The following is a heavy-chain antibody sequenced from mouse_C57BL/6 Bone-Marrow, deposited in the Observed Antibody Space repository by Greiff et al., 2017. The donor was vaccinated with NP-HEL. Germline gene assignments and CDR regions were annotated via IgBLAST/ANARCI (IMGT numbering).Heavy chain of an antibody. CDR1: GFSLTSYA. CDR3: ARITTVVAPYYYAMDY. CDR2: IWTGGGT. J-gene: IGHJ4*01. V-gene: IGHV2-9-1*01. Sequence: QVQLKESGPGLVAPSQSLSITCTVSGFSLTSYAISWVRQPPGKGLEWLGVIWTGGGTNYNSALKSRLSISKDNSKSQVFLKMNRLHTDDTARYYCARITTVVAPYYYAMDYWGQGTSVTVSS. D-gene: IGHD1-1*01.